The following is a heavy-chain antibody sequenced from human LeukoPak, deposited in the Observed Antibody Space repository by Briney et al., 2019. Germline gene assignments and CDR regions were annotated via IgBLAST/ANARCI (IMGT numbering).Heavy chain of an antibody. J-gene: IGHJ4*02. CDR3: ARGAYYYED. D-gene: IGHD3-22*01. Sequence: GGSLRLSCAASGFTFSSHSMNWVRQAPGKGLEWVSYISSSSSTIYYADSVKGRFTISRDNAKNSLYLQMNSLRAEDTAVYYCARGAYYYEDWGQGTLVTVYS. CDR2: ISSSSSTI. CDR1: GFTFSSHS. V-gene: IGHV3-48*01.